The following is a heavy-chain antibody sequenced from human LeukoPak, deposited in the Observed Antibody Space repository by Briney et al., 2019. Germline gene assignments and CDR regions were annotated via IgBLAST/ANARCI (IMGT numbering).Heavy chain of an antibody. CDR2: ISYSGTA. J-gene: IGHJ5*02. CDR1: GGSINTSPYY. D-gene: IGHD6-19*01. V-gene: IGHV4-39*07. CDR3: VRGIAVVWGVKSPNWFDP. Sequence: PSETLSLTCTVSGGSINTSPYYWGWVRQPPEKGLEWLGSISYSGTAYYNPSLRSRVTVSRDTSKNQFSLNLNSVTAADTAVYYCVRGIAVVWGVKSPNWFDPWGQGTLVTVSS.